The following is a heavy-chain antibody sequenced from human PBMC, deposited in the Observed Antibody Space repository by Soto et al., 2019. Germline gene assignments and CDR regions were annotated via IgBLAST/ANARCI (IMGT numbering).Heavy chain of an antibody. Sequence: SLQVSCTASGGTISSYAISWVRQAPGQGLEWMGGIIPIFGTANYAQKFQGRVTITADKSTSTAYMELSSLRSEDTAVYYCATNRMTIFGVVIPDFDYWGQGYLVTV. D-gene: IGHD3-3*01. CDR3: ATNRMTIFGVVIPDFDY. CDR1: GGTISSYA. V-gene: IGHV1-69*06. J-gene: IGHJ4*02. CDR2: IIPIFGTA.